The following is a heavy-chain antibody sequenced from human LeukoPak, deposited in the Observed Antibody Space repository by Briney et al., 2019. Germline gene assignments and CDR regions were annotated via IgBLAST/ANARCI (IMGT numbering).Heavy chain of an antibody. D-gene: IGHD6-13*01. Sequence: SQTLSLTCTVSGGSISSGDYYWSWIRQPPGKGLEWIGSIYYSGSTYYNPSLKSRVTISVDTSKNQFSLKLSSVTAADTAVYYCARRAAAGLFFDYWGQGTLVTVSS. V-gene: IGHV4-39*01. CDR1: GGSISSGDYY. J-gene: IGHJ4*02. CDR2: IYYSGST. CDR3: ARRAAAGLFFDY.